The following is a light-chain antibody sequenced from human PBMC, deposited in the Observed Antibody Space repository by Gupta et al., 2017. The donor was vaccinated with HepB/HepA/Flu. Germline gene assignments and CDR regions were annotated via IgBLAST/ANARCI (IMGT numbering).Light chain of an antibody. V-gene: IGLV1-40*01. Sequence: QSVLTQPPSVSGAPGQRVTISCTGSSSNIGAGFDVHWYQQFPGTAPKVLIFRTNNRPSGVPDRFSGFKSGTSDYLAIPGLQAEDEAEYYCQSYDKGLSDWVFGGVTKLTVL. CDR1: SSNIGAGFD. J-gene: IGLJ3*02. CDR3: QSYDKGLSDWV. CDR2: RTN.